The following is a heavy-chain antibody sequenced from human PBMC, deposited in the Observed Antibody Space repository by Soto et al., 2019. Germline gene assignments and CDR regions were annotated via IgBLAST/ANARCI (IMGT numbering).Heavy chain of an antibody. V-gene: IGHV1-3*01. CDR2: VNAGNDNT. D-gene: IGHD5-18*01. CDR3: ARDVPYGYSRFDY. J-gene: IGHJ4*02. CDR1: GYTFTNNV. Sequence: QVHLVPSGAAVKKPGASVKVSCKTSGYTFTNNVIHWVRQAPGQRLEWMGWVNAGNDNTKWSREFQGRLTLTNDTSATTAYIALSTLTSADTAIYFCARDVPYGYSRFDYWGQGTLVSFPS.